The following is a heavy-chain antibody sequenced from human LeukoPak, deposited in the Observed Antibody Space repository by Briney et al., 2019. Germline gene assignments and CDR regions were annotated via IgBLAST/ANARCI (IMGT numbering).Heavy chain of an antibody. D-gene: IGHD3-10*01. CDR3: ARSLWFGELPYYFDY. J-gene: IGHJ4*02. CDR1: GFTFSSYS. Sequence: GGSLRLSCAASGFTFSSYSMNWVRQAPGKGLEWVSSISSSSSYIYYADSVKGRFTISRDNAKNSLYLQMNSLRAEDTAVYYCARSLWFGELPYYFDYWGQGTLVTVSS. CDR2: ISSSSSYI. V-gene: IGHV3-21*01.